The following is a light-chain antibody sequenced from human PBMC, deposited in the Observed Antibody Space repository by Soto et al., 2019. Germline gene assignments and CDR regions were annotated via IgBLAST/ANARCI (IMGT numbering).Light chain of an antibody. CDR1: QSVSSSY. Sequence: IVFTRSPGTLSLSPGERATLSCRASQSVSSSYLAWYQQKPGQAPRLLIYGASSRATGIPDRFSGSGSGTDFTLTISRLEPEDFAVYYCQQYGSSPPITFGQGTRLEIK. J-gene: IGKJ5*01. CDR2: GAS. CDR3: QQYGSSPPIT. V-gene: IGKV3-20*01.